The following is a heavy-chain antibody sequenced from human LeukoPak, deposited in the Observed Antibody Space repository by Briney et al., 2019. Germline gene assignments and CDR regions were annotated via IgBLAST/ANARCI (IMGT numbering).Heavy chain of an antibody. D-gene: IGHD3-9*01. CDR1: GFTFSSYW. J-gene: IGHJ5*02. CDR2: IKTDGSEK. V-gene: IGHV3-7*03. Sequence: GGSLRLSCEASGFTFSSYWMSWVRQAPGKGLERVANIKTDGSEKYYVDSVKGRFTISRDNAKNSLYLQMNSLRAEDTAVYYCARDYTGYFPWGQGTLVIVSS. CDR3: ARDYTGYFP.